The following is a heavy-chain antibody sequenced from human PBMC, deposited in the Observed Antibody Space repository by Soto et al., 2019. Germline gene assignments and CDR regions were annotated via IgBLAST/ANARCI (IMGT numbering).Heavy chain of an antibody. D-gene: IGHD3-22*01. J-gene: IGHJ6*02. CDR1: GSSISSSSYY. Sequence: SETLSLTCILSGSSISSSSYYWGWIRQPPVKGLEWIGSIFYSGSTYYNPSLKSRVTISVDTSKNQFSLKLSSVTAADTAVYYCARGGYYDSSGSRNYFYYGMNVWGQGTTVS. CDR2: IFYSGST. CDR3: ARGGYYDSSGSRNYFYYGMNV. V-gene: IGHV4-39*01.